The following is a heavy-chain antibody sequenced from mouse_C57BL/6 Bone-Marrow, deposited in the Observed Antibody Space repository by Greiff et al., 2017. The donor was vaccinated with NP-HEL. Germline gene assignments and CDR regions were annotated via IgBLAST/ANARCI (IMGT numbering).Heavy chain of an antibody. Sequence: QVQLKESGAELVRPGTSVKMSCKASGYTFTNYWIGWAKQRPGHGLEWIGDIYPGGGYTNYNEKFKGKATLTADKSSSTAYMHVSSLTSEDSAIYYCARLGGSSYDWYFDVWGTGTTVTVSS. CDR3: ARLGGSSYDWYFDV. J-gene: IGHJ1*03. D-gene: IGHD1-1*01. CDR1: GYTFTNYW. V-gene: IGHV1-63*01. CDR2: IYPGGGYT.